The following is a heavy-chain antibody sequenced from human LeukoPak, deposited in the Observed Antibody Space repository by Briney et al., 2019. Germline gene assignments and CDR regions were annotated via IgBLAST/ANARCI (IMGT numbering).Heavy chain of an antibody. Sequence: GGALRLSCAASGFTFSSYAMHWVRQAPGKGLEWVAVISYDGSNKYYADSVKGRFTISRDNSKNTLYLQMNSLRAEDTAVYYCASDRSGGYDLTEYYFDYWGQGTLVTVSS. D-gene: IGHD5-12*01. J-gene: IGHJ4*02. CDR2: ISYDGSNK. CDR1: GFTFSSYA. V-gene: IGHV3-30-3*01. CDR3: ASDRSGGYDLTEYYFDY.